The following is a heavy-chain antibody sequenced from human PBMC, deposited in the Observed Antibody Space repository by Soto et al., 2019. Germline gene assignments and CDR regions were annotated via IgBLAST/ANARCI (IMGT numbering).Heavy chain of an antibody. D-gene: IGHD3-9*01. CDR1: GGSICSGGYS. CDR3: ESPAKHALTSYVTGYFDL. V-gene: IGHV4-31*03. J-gene: IGHJ2*01. CDR2: IYYSGST. Sequence: QVQLQESGPGLVKPSQTLSLPCTVSGGSICSGGYSWSWLRQHPWKGLEWIGYIYYSGSTYYNPSLQSRGTISGATSKNQCSLKLSSVTAADTAVYYWESPAKHALTSYVTGYFDLCGRGTLVTVSS.